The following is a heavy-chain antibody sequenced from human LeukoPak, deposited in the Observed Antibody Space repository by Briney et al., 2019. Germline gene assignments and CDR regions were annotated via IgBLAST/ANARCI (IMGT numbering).Heavy chain of an antibody. D-gene: IGHD5-18*01. CDR3: ARVRRVTGSIFDY. J-gene: IGHJ4*02. Sequence: SETLSLTGAVHGGSFRGYYWSWIRQRPGKGLEWIGEINHSGSTNYNPSLKSRVTISVDTSKNQFSLKLSSVTAADTAVYYCARVRRVTGSIFDYWGQETLVTVSS. CDR1: GGSFRGYY. CDR2: INHSGST. V-gene: IGHV4-34*01.